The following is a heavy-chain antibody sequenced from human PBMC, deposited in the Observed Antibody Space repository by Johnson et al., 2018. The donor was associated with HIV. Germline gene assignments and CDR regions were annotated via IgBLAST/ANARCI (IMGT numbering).Heavy chain of an antibody. J-gene: IGHJ3*02. CDR3: AKDPFSFGVAMTAFDI. CDR1: GFTFDDYA. V-gene: IGHV3-9*01. CDR2: ISWNRASV. Sequence: EVQLVESGGVVVQPGGSLRLSCAASGFTFDDYAMHWVRQAPGKGLEWVSSISWNRASVAYADSVKGRFTISRDSAKKSLYLQMNSLRAEDTALYYCAKDPFSFGVAMTAFDIWGQGTSVAVSS. D-gene: IGHD3-3*01.